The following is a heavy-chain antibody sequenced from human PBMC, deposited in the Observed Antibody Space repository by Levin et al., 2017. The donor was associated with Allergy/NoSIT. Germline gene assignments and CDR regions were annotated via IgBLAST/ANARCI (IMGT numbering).Heavy chain of an antibody. J-gene: IGHJ4*02. V-gene: IGHV4-34*01. D-gene: IGHD3-22*01. CDR1: GGSFSGYQ. Sequence: NSGGSLRLSCTVSGGSFSGYQWSWIRHSPGKGLEWIVEVDHSGNPKYNPSLKSRVTISLDTSKNQFSLKLSSVTAADTADYYCAREENFYDSSGHFRVSAYWGQGTPVTVSS. CDR3: AREENFYDSSGHFRVSAY. CDR2: VDHSGNP.